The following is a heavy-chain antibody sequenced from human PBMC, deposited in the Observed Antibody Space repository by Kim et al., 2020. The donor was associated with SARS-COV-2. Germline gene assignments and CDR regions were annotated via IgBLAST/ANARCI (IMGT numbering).Heavy chain of an antibody. CDR3: ARLGSHDYGDYPSLRYYYYVDV. CDR1: GGSISSSSYY. CDR2: IYYSGST. J-gene: IGHJ6*03. Sequence: SETLSLTCTVSGGSISSSSYYWGWIRQPPGKGLEWIGSIYYSGSTYYNPSLKRRVTLSVDTSKNQFSLNLNSVTAADTAVFYCARLGSHDYGDYPSLRYYYYVDVWGKGSTVTVSS. D-gene: IGHD4-17*01. V-gene: IGHV4-39*01.